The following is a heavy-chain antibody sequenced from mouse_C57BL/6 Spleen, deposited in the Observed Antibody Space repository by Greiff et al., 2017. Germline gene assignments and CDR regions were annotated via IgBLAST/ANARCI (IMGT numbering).Heavy chain of an antibody. Sequence: QVQLQQSGTELVKPGASVKLSCKASGYTFTSYWMHWVKQRPGQGLEWIGNINPSNGGTNYNEKFKSKATLTVDKSSSTAYMQLSSLTSEDSAVYYCARGLRSSYGGWYFDVWGTGTTVTVSS. CDR3: ARGLRSSYGGWYFDV. J-gene: IGHJ1*03. CDR1: GYTFTSYW. V-gene: IGHV1-53*01. CDR2: INPSNGGT. D-gene: IGHD1-1*01.